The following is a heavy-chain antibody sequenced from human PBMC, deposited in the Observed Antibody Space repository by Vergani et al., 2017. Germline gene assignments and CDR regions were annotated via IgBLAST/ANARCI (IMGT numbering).Heavy chain of an antibody. CDR3: ARGDQSYDDFRSGLPTYFMDV. V-gene: IGHV3-21*01. J-gene: IGHJ6*03. CDR2: ISRSSDYI. D-gene: IGHD3-3*01. CDR1: GFALNRHA. Sequence: VQLVESGGGVVQPGTSLRLSCVVSGFALNRHAMYWVRQTPGKGLEWVASISRSSDYISYADSVKGRFTISRDNAEISLYLELNSLRDEDTAVYYCARGDQSYDDFRSGLPTYFMDVWGKGTTVTVSS.